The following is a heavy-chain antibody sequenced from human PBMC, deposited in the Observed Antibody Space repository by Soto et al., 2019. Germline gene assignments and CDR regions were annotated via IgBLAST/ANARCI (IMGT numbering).Heavy chain of an antibody. J-gene: IGHJ6*02. V-gene: IGHV5-51*01. Sequence: RGEFLRIWCRGAGDSFTSYWIGWVRQMTGKGLEWMGIIYPGDSDTRYSPSFQGQVTISADKSISTAYLQWSSLKASDTAMYYCARQVVTAIDYYYYGMDVWGQGTTVTV. CDR3: ARQVVTAIDYYYYGMDV. CDR2: IYPGDSDT. CDR1: GDSFTSYW. D-gene: IGHD2-21*02.